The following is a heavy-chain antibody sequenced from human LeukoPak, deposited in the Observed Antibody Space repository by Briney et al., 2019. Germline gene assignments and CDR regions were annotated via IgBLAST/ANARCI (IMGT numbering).Heavy chain of an antibody. CDR2: IYTSGST. CDR3: ARGRDSSSWRMRGYNWFDP. J-gene: IGHJ5*02. D-gene: IGHD6-13*01. Sequence: SETLSLTCTVSGGSISSYYWSWMRQPPGKGLEWIGRIYTSGSTNYNPSLKSRVTMSVDTSKNQFSLKLSSVTAADTAVYYCARGRDSSSWRMRGYNWFDPWGQGTLVTVSS. V-gene: IGHV4-4*07. CDR1: GGSISSYY.